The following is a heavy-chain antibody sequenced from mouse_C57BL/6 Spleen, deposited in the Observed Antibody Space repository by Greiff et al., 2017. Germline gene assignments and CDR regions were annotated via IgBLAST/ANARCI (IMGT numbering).Heavy chain of an antibody. J-gene: IGHJ3*01. V-gene: IGHV1-50*01. Sequence: QVHVKQPGAELVKPGASVKLSCKASGYTFTSYWMQWVKQRPGQGLEWIGEIDPSDSYTNYNQKFKGKATLTVDTSSSTAYMQLSSLTSEDSAVYYCARSNDGRGFAYWGQGTLVTVSA. CDR2: IDPSDSYT. D-gene: IGHD2-3*01. CDR3: ARSNDGRGFAY. CDR1: GYTFTSYW.